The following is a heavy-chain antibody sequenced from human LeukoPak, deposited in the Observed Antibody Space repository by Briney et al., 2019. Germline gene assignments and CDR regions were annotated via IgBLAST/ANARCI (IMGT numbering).Heavy chain of an antibody. J-gene: IGHJ4*02. Sequence: PSETLSLTCTVSGGSISSGDYYWSWIRQPSGKGLEWIGYIYYSGSTYYNPSLKSRVTISVDTSKNQFSLKLSSVTAADTAVYYCARGPLQNEETSGGLDYWGQGTLVTVSS. CDR2: IYYSGST. V-gene: IGHV4-30-4*01. CDR1: GGSISSGDYY. D-gene: IGHD3-10*01. CDR3: ARGPLQNEETSGGLDY.